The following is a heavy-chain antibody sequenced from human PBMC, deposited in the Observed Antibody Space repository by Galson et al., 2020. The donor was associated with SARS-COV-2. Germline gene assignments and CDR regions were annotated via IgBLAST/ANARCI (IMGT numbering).Heavy chain of an antibody. Sequence: SETLSLTCAVYGGTFSGYSWTWIRQSPGKGLEWIGEINIGGNTNYSPSLRSRVTLSLDTSKNQFSLKLRSVTAADTALYFCARGRQGVVPSPVLGLGPFYSYYYMDVWGKGTTVTVSS. J-gene: IGHJ6*03. CDR3: ARGRQGVVPSPVLGLGPFYSYYYMDV. V-gene: IGHV4-34*01. D-gene: IGHD3-16*01. CDR1: GGTFSGYS. CDR2: INIGGNT.